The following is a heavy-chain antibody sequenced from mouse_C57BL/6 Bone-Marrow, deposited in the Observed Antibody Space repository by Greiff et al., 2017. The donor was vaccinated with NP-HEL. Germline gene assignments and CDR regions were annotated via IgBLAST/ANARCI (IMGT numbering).Heavy chain of an antibody. CDR1: GYTFTSYW. CDR3: ARFYDNYPFAY. CDR2: FDPSDSYN. D-gene: IGHD2-1*01. V-gene: IGHV1-69*01. J-gene: IGHJ3*01. Sequence: VQLQQPGAELVMPGASVKLSCQASGYTFTSYWMRWVKRRPGQGLEWIGEFDPSDSYNNYNQKFNGKSTLTVDKSTSTVYMQFSSLTSEDSAVYYCARFYDNYPFAYWGQGTLLTVSA.